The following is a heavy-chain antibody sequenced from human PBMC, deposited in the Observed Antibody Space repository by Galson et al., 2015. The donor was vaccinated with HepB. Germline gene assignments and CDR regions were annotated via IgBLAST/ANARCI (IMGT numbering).Heavy chain of an antibody. J-gene: IGHJ6*02. D-gene: IGHD6-19*01. CDR2: ISTYRGNT. CDR3: ASEYNSGWCANYYSGMDV. CDR1: GYTLTNHS. V-gene: IGHV1-18*04. Sequence: SVKVSCKASGYTLTNHSISWVRQAPGQGLEWIANISTYRGNTNYAHTFQGRVTMTTDTSTSTPYLELMSLRAEDTAAYYCASEYNSGWCANYYSGMDVWGQGTTVTVSS.